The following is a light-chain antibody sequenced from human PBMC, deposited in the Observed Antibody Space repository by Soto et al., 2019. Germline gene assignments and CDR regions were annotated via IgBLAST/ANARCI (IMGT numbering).Light chain of an antibody. CDR2: RAS. CDR3: VPSFLSPH. J-gene: IGKJ4*01. CDR1: QSVTNNF. V-gene: IGKV3-20*01. Sequence: SPVTLSLSPGERATLSCRASQSVTNNFLAWYQQKPGQAPRLLISRASSRATGIPDRFSGSGSGTDFTLTISRLEPEDIAVYYCVPSFLSPHFAGG.